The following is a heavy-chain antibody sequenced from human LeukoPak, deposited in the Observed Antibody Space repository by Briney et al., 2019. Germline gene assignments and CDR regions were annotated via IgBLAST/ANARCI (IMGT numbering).Heavy chain of an antibody. D-gene: IGHD7-27*01. Sequence: SQTLSLTCTVSGGSISSYYWSWIRQPPGRGVEWLGYISDAGSTNYSPSLESRVTISIDTSKNQFSLRLSSVTTADTAMYYCARVPLNWGPWYFDLWGRGTLVTVSS. J-gene: IGHJ2*01. CDR1: GGSISSYY. CDR3: ARVPLNWGPWYFDL. CDR2: ISDAGST. V-gene: IGHV4-59*01.